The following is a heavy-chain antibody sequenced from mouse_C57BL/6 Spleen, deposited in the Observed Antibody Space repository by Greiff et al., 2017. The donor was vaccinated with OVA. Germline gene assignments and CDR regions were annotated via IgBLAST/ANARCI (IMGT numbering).Heavy chain of an antibody. CDR1: GFNIKDYY. V-gene: IGHV14-1*01. Sequence: VQLQQSGAELVRPGASVKLSCTASGFNIKDYYMHWVKQRPEQGLEWIGRIDPEDGDTEYAPKFQGKATMTADTSSNTAYLQLSSLTSEDTAVYYCTGTSITTESFDVWGTGTTVTVSS. CDR2: IDPEDGDT. J-gene: IGHJ1*03. CDR3: TGTSITTESFDV. D-gene: IGHD1-2*01.